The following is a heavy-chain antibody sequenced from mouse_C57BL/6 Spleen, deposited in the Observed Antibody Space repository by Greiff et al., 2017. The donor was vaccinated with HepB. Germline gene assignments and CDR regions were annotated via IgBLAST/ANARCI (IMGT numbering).Heavy chain of an antibody. CDR2: IYPGDGDT. J-gene: IGHJ3*01. V-gene: IGHV1-82*01. D-gene: IGHD1-1*01. CDR1: GYAFSSSW. Sequence: VQLQQSGPELVKPGASVKISCKASGYAFSSSWMNWVKQRPGKGLEWIGRIYPGDGDTNYNGKFKGKATLTADKSSSTAYMQLSSLTSEDSAVYFCARSLGYYGSSWFAYWGQGTLVTVSA. CDR3: ARSLGYYGSSWFAY.